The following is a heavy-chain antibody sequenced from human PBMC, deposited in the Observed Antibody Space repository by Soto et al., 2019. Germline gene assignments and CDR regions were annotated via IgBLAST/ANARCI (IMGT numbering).Heavy chain of an antibody. CDR1: GFTFSSYS. J-gene: IGHJ6*03. V-gene: IGHV3-21*01. CDR2: ISSSSSYI. CDR3: ASLPGIAAAGTFYYMDV. Sequence: EVQLVESGGGLVKPGGSLRLSCAASGFTFSSYSMNWDRQAPGKGLEWVSSISSSSSYIYYADSVKGRFTISRDNAKNSLYLQMNSLRAEDTAVYYCASLPGIAAAGTFYYMDVWGKGTTVTVSS. D-gene: IGHD6-13*01.